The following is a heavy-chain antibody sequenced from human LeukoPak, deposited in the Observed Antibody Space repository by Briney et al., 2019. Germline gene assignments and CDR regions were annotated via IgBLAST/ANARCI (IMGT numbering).Heavy chain of an antibody. D-gene: IGHD3-22*01. CDR1: GGPINSPNYY. Sequence: SETLSLTRTVSGGPINSPNYYWGWLRQPPGTGLEWIGSIYYRVRTYYTPSLRSRVTISVDTSKNPFSLKLTSVTAADTAVYYFARHDSSGYYRPLDYWGQGTLVTVSS. V-gene: IGHV4-39*01. CDR2: IYYRVRT. J-gene: IGHJ4*02. CDR3: ARHDSSGYYRPLDY.